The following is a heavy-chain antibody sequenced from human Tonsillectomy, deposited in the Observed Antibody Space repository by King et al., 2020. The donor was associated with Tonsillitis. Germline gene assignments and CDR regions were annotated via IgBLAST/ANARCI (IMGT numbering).Heavy chain of an antibody. CDR2: IKSKADAETT. Sequence: VQLVESGGGLVKPGGSLRLSCAASGFPFIYAWMYWVRQAPGKGLEWVGRIKSKADAETTDYAAPVKGRFTISRDDSKNTLFLHMNSLKTEDTAVYYCTTDGSTPPWYAFDIWGQGTMVTVSS. CDR3: TTDGSTPPWYAFDI. D-gene: IGHD1-1*01. J-gene: IGHJ3*02. V-gene: IGHV3-15*01. CDR1: GFPFIYAW.